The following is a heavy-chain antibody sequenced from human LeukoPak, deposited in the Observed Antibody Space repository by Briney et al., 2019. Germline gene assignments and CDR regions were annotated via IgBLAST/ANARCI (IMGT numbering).Heavy chain of an antibody. J-gene: IGHJ4*02. CDR3: GRGHRFCSRGNCNSPVDY. Sequence: GGSLRLSCAASGFTFSSYGMHWVRQAPGKGLERVAVIWYDGSNKYYADSVKGRFTISRDNSKNTLYLKMNSLRAEDTAVYYCGRGHRFCSRGNCNSPVDYWGQGTLVTVSS. CDR1: GFTFSSYG. D-gene: IGHD2-15*01. CDR2: IWYDGSNK. V-gene: IGHV3-33*01.